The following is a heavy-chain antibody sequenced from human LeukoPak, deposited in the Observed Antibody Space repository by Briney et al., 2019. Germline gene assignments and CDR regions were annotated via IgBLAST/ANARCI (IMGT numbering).Heavy chain of an antibody. D-gene: IGHD3-22*01. J-gene: IGHJ5*02. CDR2: IYTTGST. CDR3: ARDYYDSSGYYYWFDP. V-gene: IGHV4-61*02. Sequence: PSETLSLTCTVSGDSISSGSYYWSWIRQPAGKELEWIGRIYTTGSTNYNPSLKSRVTISVDTSKNQFSLKLSSVTAADTAVYYCARDYYDSSGYYYWFDPWGQGTLVTVSS. CDR1: GDSISSGSYY.